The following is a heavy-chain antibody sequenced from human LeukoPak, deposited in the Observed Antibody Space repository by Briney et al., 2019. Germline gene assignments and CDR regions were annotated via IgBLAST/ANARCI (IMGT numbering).Heavy chain of an antibody. J-gene: IGHJ5*02. D-gene: IGHD1-26*01. Sequence: GASVKVSCKASGGTFSNYAISWVRQAPGQGLEWMGGIIPIFGTANYAQKFRGRVTITADKSTRTAYMELSSLRSEDTAVYYCARDNSVGDYAWWFDPWGQGTLVTVSS. CDR3: ARDNSVGDYAWWFDP. V-gene: IGHV1-69*06. CDR1: GGTFSNYA. CDR2: IIPIFGTA.